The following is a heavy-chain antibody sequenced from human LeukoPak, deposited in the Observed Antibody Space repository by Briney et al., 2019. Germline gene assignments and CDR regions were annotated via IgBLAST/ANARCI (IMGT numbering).Heavy chain of an antibody. CDR2: ISGRGDTT. Sequence: GGSLRLSCAASGFIFSSHWMTWVRQAPGKGLEWLSVISGRGDTTYYADSVKGRFTISRDNSKNTLYLQMSSLRVDDSAIYFCAGRAPSDRNYHYWGQGTLVTVSS. J-gene: IGHJ4*02. V-gene: IGHV3-23*01. D-gene: IGHD1-14*01. CDR3: AGRAPSDRNYHY. CDR1: GFIFSSHW.